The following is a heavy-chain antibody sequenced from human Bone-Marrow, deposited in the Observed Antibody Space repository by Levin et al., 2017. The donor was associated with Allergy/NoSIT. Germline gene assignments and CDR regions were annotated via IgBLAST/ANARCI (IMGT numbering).Heavy chain of an antibody. CDR3: ARTRGYSYGYLANDAFDI. V-gene: IGHV4-31*03. D-gene: IGHD5-18*01. J-gene: IGHJ3*02. CDR1: GGSFSSSGYY. CDR2: IYYSGNA. Sequence: SETLSLTCTVSGGSFSSSGYYWSWIRQHPGKGLEWIGYIYYSGNAYYNPSLKSRVTISVDTSKNHFSLRLSSVTAADTAVYYCARTRGYSYGYLANDAFDIWGQGTMVTVSS.